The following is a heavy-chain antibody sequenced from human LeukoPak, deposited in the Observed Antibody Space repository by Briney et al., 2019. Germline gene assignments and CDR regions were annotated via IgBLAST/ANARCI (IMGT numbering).Heavy chain of an antibody. D-gene: IGHD1-26*01. CDR2: TKQDGSEK. J-gene: IGHJ4*02. CDR1: GFSISNYW. Sequence: GGSLRLSCIASGFSISNYWMNWVRQAPGKGLEWVANTKQDGSEKYYVDSVKGRFTISRDNTKNSLYLQMNSLRAEDTAVYYCARGSGSYDYWGQGTLVTVSS. CDR3: ARGSGSYDY. V-gene: IGHV3-7*01.